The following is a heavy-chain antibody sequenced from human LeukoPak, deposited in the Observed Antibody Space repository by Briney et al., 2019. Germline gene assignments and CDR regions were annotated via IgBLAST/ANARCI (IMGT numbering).Heavy chain of an antibody. CDR3: ARAPGPITIFGVVIGSALDY. V-gene: IGHV3-21*01. J-gene: IGHJ4*02. Sequence: GGSLRLSWAASGFTFSSYSMNWVRQAPGKGLEWVSSISSSSSYIYYADSVKGRFTISRDNAKTSLYLQMNSLRAEDTAVYYCARAPGPITIFGVVIGSALDYWGQGTLVTVSS. CDR2: ISSSSSYI. CDR1: GFTFSSYS. D-gene: IGHD3-3*01.